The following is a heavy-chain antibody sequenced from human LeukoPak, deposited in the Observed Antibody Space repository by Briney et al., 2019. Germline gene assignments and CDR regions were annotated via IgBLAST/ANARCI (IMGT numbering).Heavy chain of an antibody. Sequence: ASVKVSCKASGYTFTSYDINWVRQATGQGLEWMGWMNPNSGNTGYAQKFQGRVTITRNTSISTAYMELSSLRSEDTDVYYCARASTIFGVVIGYWGQGTLVTVSS. J-gene: IGHJ4*02. CDR2: MNPNSGNT. CDR1: GYTFTSYD. V-gene: IGHV1-8*03. CDR3: ARASTIFGVVIGY. D-gene: IGHD3-3*01.